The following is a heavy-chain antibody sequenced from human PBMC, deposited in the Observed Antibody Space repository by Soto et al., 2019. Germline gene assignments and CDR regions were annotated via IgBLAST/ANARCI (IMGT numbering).Heavy chain of an antibody. CDR1: GFTFSDYY. D-gene: IGHD2-2*02. CDR3: ARYCSSTSCYTRRGGYYGMDV. V-gene: IGHV3-11*06. J-gene: IGHJ6*02. CDR2: ISSSSSYT. Sequence: PGGSLRLSCAASGFTFSDYYMSWIHQAPGKGLEWVSYISSSSSYTNYADSVKGRFTISRDNAKNSLYLQMNSLRAEDTAVYYCARYCSSTSCYTRRGGYYGMDVWGQGTTVTVSS.